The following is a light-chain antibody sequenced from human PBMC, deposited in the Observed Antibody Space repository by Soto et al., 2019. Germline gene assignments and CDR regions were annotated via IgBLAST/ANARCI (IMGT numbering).Light chain of an antibody. CDR3: AAWDYSLSGYWV. Sequence: QSVLSQPPSASGTPGQRVTISCSGSSSNIGRNYVYWYQQVPGTAPKLLIFRNNQRPSGVPDRFSGSKSGTSASLAISGLRSEDAADYFCAAWDYSLSGYWVFGGGTKLTVL. J-gene: IGLJ3*02. V-gene: IGLV1-47*01. CDR2: RNN. CDR1: SSNIGRNY.